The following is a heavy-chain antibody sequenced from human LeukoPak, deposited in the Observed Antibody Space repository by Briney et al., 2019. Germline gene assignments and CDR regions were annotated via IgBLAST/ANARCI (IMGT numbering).Heavy chain of an antibody. CDR1: GFTFSSYA. V-gene: IGHV3-23*01. CDR3: AKGGDSSIWSYLGY. Sequence: GGSLRLSCAASGFTFSSYAMSWVRQAPGKGLEWVSVISDSGGSTDYADSVKGRFTISRDNSKNSLYLQMNSLRAEDTALYYCAKGGDSSIWSYLGYWGQGALVTVSS. CDR2: ISDSGGST. D-gene: IGHD3-22*01. J-gene: IGHJ4*02.